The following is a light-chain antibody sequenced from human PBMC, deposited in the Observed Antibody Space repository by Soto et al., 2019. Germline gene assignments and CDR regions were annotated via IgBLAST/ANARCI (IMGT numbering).Light chain of an antibody. CDR2: AAS. J-gene: IGKJ1*01. CDR3: QQSYSTPWT. V-gene: IGKV1-39*01. CDR1: QSISSY. Sequence: MTQSPSSLSASVGNRVTITCRASQSISSYLNWYQQKPGKAPKLLIYAASSLQSGVASRFSGSGSGTDFTLTISSLQPEDFATYYCQQSYSTPWTFGQGTEVDI.